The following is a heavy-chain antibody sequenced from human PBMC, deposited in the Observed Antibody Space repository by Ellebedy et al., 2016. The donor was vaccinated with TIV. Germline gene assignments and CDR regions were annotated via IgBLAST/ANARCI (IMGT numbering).Heavy chain of an antibody. CDR2: ISSNGGST. Sequence: PGGSLRLSCSASGFTFSSYAMHWVRQAPGKGLEYVSAISSNGGSTYYADSVKGSFTISRDNSKNTMYLQMNSLRAEDTAVYDCVKGGSGSYNYYYGMDVWGQGTTVTVSS. D-gene: IGHD3-10*01. J-gene: IGHJ6*02. CDR3: VKGGSGSYNYYYGMDV. V-gene: IGHV3-64D*06. CDR1: GFTFSSYA.